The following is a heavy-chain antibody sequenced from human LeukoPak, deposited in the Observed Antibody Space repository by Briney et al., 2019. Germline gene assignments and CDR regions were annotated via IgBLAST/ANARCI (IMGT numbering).Heavy chain of an antibody. CDR1: GITFSTYP. Sequence: GGSLRLSCVASGITFSTYPMHWVRQAPGKGMEYVSAISNDGGSPYYANSVKGRFTISRDNSKNTLYLHMGSLRTEDTAVYYCARERGRNGDYDYWGQGTLVTVSS. CDR2: ISNDGGSP. J-gene: IGHJ4*02. CDR3: ARERGRNGDYDY. D-gene: IGHD1-1*01. V-gene: IGHV3-64*01.